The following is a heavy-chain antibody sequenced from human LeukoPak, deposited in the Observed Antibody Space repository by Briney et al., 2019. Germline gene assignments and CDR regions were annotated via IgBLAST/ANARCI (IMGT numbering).Heavy chain of an antibody. Sequence: GGSLRRSCAASGFTFSSYSMNWVRQAPGKGLEWVSYMSSSSSTIYYADSVKGRFTISRDNAKNSLHLQMNSLRDEDTAVYYCARDPSSAVAGYFDYWGQGTLVTVSS. CDR3: ARDPSSAVAGYFDY. V-gene: IGHV3-48*02. J-gene: IGHJ4*02. CDR1: GFTFSSYS. CDR2: MSSSSSTI. D-gene: IGHD6-19*01.